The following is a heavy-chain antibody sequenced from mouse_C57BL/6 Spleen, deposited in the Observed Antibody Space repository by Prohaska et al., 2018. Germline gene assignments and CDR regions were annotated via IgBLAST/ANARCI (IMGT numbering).Heavy chain of an antibody. D-gene: IGHD2-4*01. CDR2: INPNNGGT. J-gene: IGHJ3*01. CDR3: ARGGLEFAY. Sequence: HGKSLEWIGDINPNNGGTSYNQKFKGKATLTVDKSSSTAYMELRSLTSEDSAVYYCARGGLEFAYWGQGTLVTVSA. V-gene: IGHV1-26*01.